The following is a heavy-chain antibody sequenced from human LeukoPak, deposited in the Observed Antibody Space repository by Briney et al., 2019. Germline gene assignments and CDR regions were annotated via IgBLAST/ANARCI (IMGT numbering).Heavy chain of an antibody. J-gene: IGHJ3*02. CDR3: ARGGASDFGDYGKSFAFDI. Sequence: PGGSLRLSCAASGFTFSSYAMHWVRQAPGKGLEWVAVISYDGSNKYYADSVKGRFTISRDNSKNTLYLQMNSLRAEDTAVYYCARGGASDFGDYGKSFAFDIWGQGTMVTVSS. D-gene: IGHD4-17*01. V-gene: IGHV3-30-3*01. CDR1: GFTFSSYA. CDR2: ISYDGSNK.